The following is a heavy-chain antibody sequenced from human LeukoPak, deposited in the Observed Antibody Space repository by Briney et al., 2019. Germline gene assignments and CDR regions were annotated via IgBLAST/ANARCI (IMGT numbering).Heavy chain of an antibody. D-gene: IGHD6-13*01. V-gene: IGHV4-59*01. CDR2: IYYSGST. CDR1: GGSISGYY. CDR3: ARVFFRYSSSYAFDI. J-gene: IGHJ3*02. Sequence: SETLSLTCTVSGGSISGYYWSWIRQPPGKGLEWIGYIYYSGSTNYNPSLKSRVTISVDTSKNQFSLKLSSVTAADTAVYYCARVFFRYSSSYAFDIWGQGTMVTVSS.